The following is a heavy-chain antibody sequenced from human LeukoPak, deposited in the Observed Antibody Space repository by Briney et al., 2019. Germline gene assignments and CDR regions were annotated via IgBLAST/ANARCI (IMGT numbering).Heavy chain of an antibody. V-gene: IGHV1-18*01. D-gene: IGHD6-6*01. J-gene: IGHJ4*02. CDR3: ARDTPSSIAALTIFDY. Sequence: ASAKVSCKASGYTFTSYGISWVRQAPGQGLEWMGWISAYNGNTNYAQKLQGRVTVTTDTSTSTAYMELRSLRSDDTAVYYCARDTPSSIAALTIFDYWGQGTLVTVSS. CDR2: ISAYNGNT. CDR1: GYTFTSYG.